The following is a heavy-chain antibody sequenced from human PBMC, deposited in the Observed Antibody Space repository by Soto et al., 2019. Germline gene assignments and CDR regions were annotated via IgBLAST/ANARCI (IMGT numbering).Heavy chain of an antibody. J-gene: IGHJ5*02. CDR2: IYPGDSDT. V-gene: IGHV5-51*01. D-gene: IGHD6-13*01. CDR1: AYSFTSYW. Sequence: GESLKISCKGSAYSFTSYWIGWVRQMPGKGLEWMGIIYPGDSDTRYSPSFQGQVTISADKSISTAYLQWSSLYAWDTDMYSCATHRPIAARPGGGWLDHRGKGPLVTVSS. CDR3: ATHRPIAARPGGGWLDH.